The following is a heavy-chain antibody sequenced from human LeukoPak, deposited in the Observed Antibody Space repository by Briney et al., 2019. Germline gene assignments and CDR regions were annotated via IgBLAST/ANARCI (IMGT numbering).Heavy chain of an antibody. V-gene: IGHV3-23*01. J-gene: IGHJ4*02. Sequence: GGSLRLSCAVSGFTLSNYGMSWVRQAPGKGLEWVAGISGSGGSTNYAASVKGRFTISRDNPKNTLYLQMNSLRAEDTAVYFCAKRGVVIRVILVGFHKEAYYFDSWGQGALVIVSS. CDR3: AKRGVVIRVILVGFHKEAYYFDS. CDR2: ISGSGGST. D-gene: IGHD3-22*01. CDR1: GFTLSNYG.